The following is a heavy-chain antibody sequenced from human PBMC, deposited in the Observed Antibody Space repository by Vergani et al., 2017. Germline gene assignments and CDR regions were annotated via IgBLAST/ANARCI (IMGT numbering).Heavy chain of an antibody. Sequence: QVQLQESGPGLVKPSETLSLTCTVSGGSISSYYWSWIRQPPGKGLEWIGYIYYSGSTNYNPSLKSRVTISVDTSKNQFSRKLSSVTDADTAVYYCARESSGWWNHEGYYDGMDVWGQGTTVTVSS. J-gene: IGHJ6*02. V-gene: IGHV4-59*12. CDR3: ARESSGWWNHEGYYDGMDV. CDR1: GGSISSYY. CDR2: IYYSGST. D-gene: IGHD6-19*01.